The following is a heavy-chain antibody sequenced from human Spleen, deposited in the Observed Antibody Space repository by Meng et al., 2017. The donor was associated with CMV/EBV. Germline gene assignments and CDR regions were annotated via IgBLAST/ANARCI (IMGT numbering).Heavy chain of an antibody. CDR3: AREWAGSSFDY. Sequence: CIVSGGSVNSPNSFWSWIRQPPGKGLEWIGYIYYSGSTRYNPSLNSRLTISMDKSKNQFSLNLYSLTAADTALYYCAREWAGSSFDYWGQGALVTVSS. D-gene: IGHD6-19*01. J-gene: IGHJ4*02. V-gene: IGHV4-61*01. CDR2: IYYSGST. CDR1: GGSVNSPNSF.